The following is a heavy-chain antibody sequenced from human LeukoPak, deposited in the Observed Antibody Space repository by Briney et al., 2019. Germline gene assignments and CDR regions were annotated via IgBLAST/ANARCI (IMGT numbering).Heavy chain of an antibody. CDR1: GGTFSSYA. CDR2: IIPIFGTA. V-gene: IGHV1-69*01. J-gene: IGHJ6*02. D-gene: IGHD6-13*01. CDR3: ARGVAAAGIYYYGMDV. Sequence: ALMKVSCKASGGTFSSYAISWVRQAPGQGLEWMGGIIPIFGTANYAQKFQGRVTITADESTSTAYMELSSLRSEDTAVYYCARGVAAAGIYYYGMDVWGQGTTVTVSS.